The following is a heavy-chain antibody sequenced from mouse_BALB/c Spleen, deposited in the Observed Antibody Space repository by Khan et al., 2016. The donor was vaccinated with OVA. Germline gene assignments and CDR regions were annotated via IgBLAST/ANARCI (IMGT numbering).Heavy chain of an antibody. V-gene: IGHV3-2*02. CDR1: GNSITSGYA. J-gene: IGHJ2*01. D-gene: IGHD1-1*01. CDR3: ARGNYYGYYFDY. Sequence: EVQLQESGPGLVKPSQSLSLTCTVTGNSITSGYAWNWIRQFPGNKLEWMGYISYSGDTGYIPSLKSRISITRDTSKNQFFLQLNSVTTEDTATYYCARGNYYGYYFDYWGQGTTLTVSS. CDR2: ISYSGDT.